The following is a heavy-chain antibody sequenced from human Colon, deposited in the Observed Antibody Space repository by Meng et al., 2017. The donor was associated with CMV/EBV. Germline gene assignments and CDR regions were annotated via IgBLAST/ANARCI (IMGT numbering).Heavy chain of an antibody. V-gene: IGHV3-23*01. CDR2: ISGGGGTT. CDR1: GFTFSDYA. D-gene: IGHD6-13*01. J-gene: IGHJ6*01. CDR3: AKVFYGSSWYGNYYYGMEV. Sequence: GGSLRLSCVASGFTFSDYALTWVRQVPGKGLQWLTAISGGGGTTDYARSVKGRFTIARDNANNTLYRQMNSLRAEDTAKYYSAKVFYGSSWYGNYYYGMEVWGQGTTVTVSS.